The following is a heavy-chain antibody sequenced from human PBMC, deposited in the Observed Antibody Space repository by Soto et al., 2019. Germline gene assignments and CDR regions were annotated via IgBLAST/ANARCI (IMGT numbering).Heavy chain of an antibody. CDR2: ISAYNGNT. D-gene: IGHD3-3*02. CDR3: AIDSPPIAS. Sequence: QVQLVQSGAEVKKPGASVKVSCKASGYTFTSYAISWVRQAPGQGLEWMGWISAYNGNTNYAQNLQGRVTMTTDTPTRTAYLELRSLTSDDTAVYYCAIDSPPIASWCQGTLVTVSS. CDR1: GYTFTSYA. V-gene: IGHV1-18*01. J-gene: IGHJ1*01.